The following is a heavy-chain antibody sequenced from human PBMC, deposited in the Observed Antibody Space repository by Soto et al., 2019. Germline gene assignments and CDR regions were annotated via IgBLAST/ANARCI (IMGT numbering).Heavy chain of an antibody. D-gene: IGHD2-2*01. CDR1: GFTFSSYW. V-gene: IGHV3-7*01. Sequence: GSLRLSCAASGFTFSSYWMSWVRQAPGKGLEWVANIKQDGSEKYYVDSVKGRFTISRDNAKNSLYLQMNSLRAEDTAVYYCARGDCISTSCQGGNYYYGMDVWGQGTTVTVSS. CDR2: IKQDGSEK. J-gene: IGHJ6*02. CDR3: ARGDCISTSCQGGNYYYGMDV.